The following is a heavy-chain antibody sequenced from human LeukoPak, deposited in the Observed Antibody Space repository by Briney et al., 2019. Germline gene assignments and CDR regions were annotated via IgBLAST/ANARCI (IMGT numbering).Heavy chain of an antibody. Sequence: SETLSLTCTVSGGSISSYYWSWIRQPAGKGLEWIGRIYSSGSINYNPSLNIRVTMSVDTSKNQFSLKLSSVTAADTAVYYCATYGDGLRVDYWGQGTLVTVSS. CDR3: ATYGDGLRVDY. CDR1: GGSISSYY. D-gene: IGHD2-21*01. J-gene: IGHJ4*02. V-gene: IGHV4-4*07. CDR2: IYSSGSI.